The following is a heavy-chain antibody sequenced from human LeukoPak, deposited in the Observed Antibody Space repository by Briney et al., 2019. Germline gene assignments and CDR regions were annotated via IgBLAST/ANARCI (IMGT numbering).Heavy chain of an antibody. CDR3: ARGDCSSPSCYLSDWFDP. J-gene: IGHJ5*02. V-gene: IGHV4-34*01. CDR2: INHNGST. D-gene: IGHD2-2*01. CDR1: GFTFTNAW. Sequence: GSLRLSCVDSGFTFTNAWMSWVRQAPGKGLEWIGEINHNGSTNYNPSLESRVTISIDTSKNQFSLRLSSVTAADTAVYYCARGDCSSPSCYLSDWFDPWGQGTLVTVSS.